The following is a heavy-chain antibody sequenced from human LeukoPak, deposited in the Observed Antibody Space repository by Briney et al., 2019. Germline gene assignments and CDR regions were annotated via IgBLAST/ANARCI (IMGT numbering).Heavy chain of an antibody. J-gene: IGHJ4*02. D-gene: IGHD6-13*01. CDR3: ARGWITAGAYYDY. CDR2: INTDGSTT. V-gene: IGHV3-74*01. CDR1: GYTFSNYW. Sequence: GGSLRLSCAASGYTFSNYWMHWVRQAPGRGLVWVSRINTDGSTTSYVDSVKGRFTMSRDNAKNTLYLQMNSLRADDTAVYYCARGWITAGAYYDYWGQGTLVTVSS.